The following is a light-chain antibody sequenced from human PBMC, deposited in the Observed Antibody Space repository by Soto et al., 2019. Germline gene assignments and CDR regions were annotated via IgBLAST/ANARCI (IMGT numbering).Light chain of an antibody. J-gene: IGLJ1*01. CDR2: DVT. CDR3: CSYAGTYTSYV. Sequence: QSALTQPRSVSGSPGQSVTISCTGTSSDVGGYYYISWYQHHPGKAPKLMIYDVTKRPSGVPDRFSGSKSGITASLTISGLQAEDEADYYCCSYAGTYTSYVFGSGTKVTVL. CDR1: SSDVGGYYY. V-gene: IGLV2-11*01.